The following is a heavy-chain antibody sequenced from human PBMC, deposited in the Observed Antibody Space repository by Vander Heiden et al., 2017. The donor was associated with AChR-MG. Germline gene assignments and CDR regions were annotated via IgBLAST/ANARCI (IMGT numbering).Heavy chain of an antibody. Sequence: EVQLLESGGGLVQPGGSLRLSCAASGFTFSSYAMSWVRQAPGKGLEWVSAISGSGGSTYYAESVKGRVTISRDNSKNTLYLQMNSLRAEETAVYYCAKDRGTMVQGGIPLYYFDYWGQGTLVTVSS. V-gene: IGHV3-23*01. CDR1: GFTFSSYA. J-gene: IGHJ4*02. CDR3: AKDRGTMVQGGIPLYYFDY. D-gene: IGHD3-10*01. CDR2: ISGSGGST.